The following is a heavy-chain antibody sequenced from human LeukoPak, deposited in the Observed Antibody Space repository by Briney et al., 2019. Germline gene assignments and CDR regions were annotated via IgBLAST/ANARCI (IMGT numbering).Heavy chain of an antibody. Sequence: PGGSLRPSCAASGFTSSSYGMHWVRQAPGKGLEWLAVIWYDGSNKYYADSVKGRFTISRDNSKNTLYLQMNSLRAEDTAVYYCARDLQYYDILTGYYPYGMDVWGQGTTVTVSS. CDR1: GFTSSSYG. J-gene: IGHJ6*02. V-gene: IGHV3-33*01. CDR3: ARDLQYYDILTGYYPYGMDV. D-gene: IGHD3-9*01. CDR2: IWYDGSNK.